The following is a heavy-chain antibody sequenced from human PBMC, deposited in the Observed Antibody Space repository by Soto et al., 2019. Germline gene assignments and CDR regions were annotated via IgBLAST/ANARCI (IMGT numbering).Heavy chain of an antibody. D-gene: IGHD3-22*01. Sequence: ASVKVSCKASGYTFTSYYMHWVRQAPGQGLEWMGIINPSGGSTSYAQKFQGRVTMTRDTSTSTAHMELSSLRSEDTAVYYCARNPRDSSGYYYFPEFDYWGQGTLVTVSS. V-gene: IGHV1-46*01. CDR2: INPSGGST. CDR1: GYTFTSYY. CDR3: ARNPRDSSGYYYFPEFDY. J-gene: IGHJ4*02.